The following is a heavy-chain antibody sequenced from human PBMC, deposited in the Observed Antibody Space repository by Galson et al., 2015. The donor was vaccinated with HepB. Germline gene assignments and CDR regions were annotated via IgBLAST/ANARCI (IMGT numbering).Heavy chain of an antibody. CDR1: GSTFTSYA. CDR3: ARGRYRGSSSWYVY. Sequence: KVSCKASGSTFTSYAMNWVRQAPGQGLEWMGWINTNTGNPTYAQGFTGRFVFSLDTSVSTAYLQISSLKAEDTAVYYCARGRYRGSSSWYVYWGQGTLVTVSS. D-gene: IGHD6-13*01. J-gene: IGHJ4*02. CDR2: INTNTGNP. V-gene: IGHV7-4-1*02.